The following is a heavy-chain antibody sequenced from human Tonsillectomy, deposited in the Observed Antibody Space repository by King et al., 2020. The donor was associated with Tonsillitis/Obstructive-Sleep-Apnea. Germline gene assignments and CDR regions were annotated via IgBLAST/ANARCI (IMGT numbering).Heavy chain of an antibody. CDR1: GYSFTSYW. CDR2: IYPGDSDT. J-gene: IGHJ5*02. CDR3: ARSPQGYCSSTSCYDNWFDV. V-gene: IGHV5-51*01. Sequence: QLVQSGAEVKKPGESLKISCKGSGYSFTSYWIGWVRQMPGKGLEWMGIIYPGDSDTRYSPSFQGQVTISAAKSISTAYLQWSSLKASDTAMYYCARSPQGYCSSTSCYDNWFDVWGQGTLVTVSS. D-gene: IGHD2-2*01.